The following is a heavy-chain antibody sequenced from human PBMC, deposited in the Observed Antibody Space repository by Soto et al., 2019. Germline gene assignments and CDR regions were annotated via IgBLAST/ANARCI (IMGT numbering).Heavy chain of an antibody. CDR2: INSDGSST. CDR3: ARGGSLNWYFDI. Sequence: EVQLVESGGGLVQPGGSLRLSCAASGFTFSSYWMHWVHQAPGKGLVWVSRINSDGSSTNYADSVKGRFTISRDNAKNTLYLQMNSLRAEDTAVYYCARGGSLNWYFDIWGRGTLVTVSS. CDR1: GFTFSSYW. V-gene: IGHV3-74*01. D-gene: IGHD1-26*01. J-gene: IGHJ2*01.